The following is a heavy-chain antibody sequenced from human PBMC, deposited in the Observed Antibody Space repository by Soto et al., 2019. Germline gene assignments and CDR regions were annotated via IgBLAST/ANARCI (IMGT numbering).Heavy chain of an antibody. Sequence: EVQLLESGGGLVQPGGSLRLSCAASGFTFSKYAMSWVRQAPGKGLEWVSAISGIGTTTYSADSVMGRFTISRDNANNMRYLQMNRASPEASALYYWVEFFVENRRSSGLSWYLDSWGHGTLVTVSS. CDR2: ISGIGTTT. CDR1: GFTFSKYA. D-gene: IGHD6-25*01. CDR3: VEFFVENRRSSGLSWYLDS. V-gene: IGHV3-23*01. J-gene: IGHJ5*01.